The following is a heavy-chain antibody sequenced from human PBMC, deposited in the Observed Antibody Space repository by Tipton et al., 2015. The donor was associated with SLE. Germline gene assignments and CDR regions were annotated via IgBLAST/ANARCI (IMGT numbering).Heavy chain of an antibody. V-gene: IGHV4-59*08. D-gene: IGHD2-21*02. CDR1: GGSISSNY. Sequence: LSLTCSVSGGSISSNYWIWIRQPPGKGLEWIGYISYGGGTNYNPSLKSRVTMSVDTAKNQFSLKLTSVTAPDTAVYYCARGMVTWRGAIIGVDVWGQGTTVNVSS. J-gene: IGHJ6*02. CDR3: ARGMVTWRGAIIGVDV. CDR2: ISYGGGT.